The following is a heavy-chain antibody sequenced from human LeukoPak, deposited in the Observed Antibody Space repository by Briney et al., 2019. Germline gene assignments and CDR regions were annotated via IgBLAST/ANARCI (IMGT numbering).Heavy chain of an antibody. CDR1: GFTSIAYA. Sequence: EGSLRLSCVGSGFTSIAYALTWARQAPGKGLEWVSGISGGGVTTYYADSVKGRFTISRDNSKNTLYLQMNSLRADDTAIYYCARNQQLGGHSYYYYGMDVWGQGTTVTASS. J-gene: IGHJ6*02. CDR2: ISGGGVTT. V-gene: IGHV3-23*01. D-gene: IGHD3-16*01. CDR3: ARNQQLGGHSYYYYGMDV.